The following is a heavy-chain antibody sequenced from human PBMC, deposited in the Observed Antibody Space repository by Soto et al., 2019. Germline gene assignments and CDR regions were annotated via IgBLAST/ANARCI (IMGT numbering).Heavy chain of an antibody. CDR1: GFIFDDYA. D-gene: IGHD3-9*01. Sequence: PGGSLRLTCDASGFIFDDYAMHWVRQAPGKGLEWVSSITWNSDDIAYADSVKGRFTISRDNAKKSLYLHMNSLRTEDTAFYFCATGTFFDWLDNPDHPLAISGQGTIVTVSS. CDR3: ATGTFFDWLDNPDHPLAI. CDR2: ITWNSDDI. V-gene: IGHV3-9*01. J-gene: IGHJ3*02.